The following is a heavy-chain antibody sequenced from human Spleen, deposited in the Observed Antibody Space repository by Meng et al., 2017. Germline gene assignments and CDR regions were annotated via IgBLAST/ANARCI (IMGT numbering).Heavy chain of an antibody. V-gene: IGHV6-1*01. Sequence: SQTLSLTCAISGASVSSNSAAWNWIRQSPSRGLEWLGGTYYRSKWYNDYAVSVKSRITINPDTSKNQFSLQLNSVTPEDTAVYYCARDPETLGGNSHDVFDIWGQGTMVTVSS. CDR2: TYYRSKWYN. CDR1: GASVSSNSAA. D-gene: IGHD4-23*01. J-gene: IGHJ3*02. CDR3: ARDPETLGGNSHDVFDI.